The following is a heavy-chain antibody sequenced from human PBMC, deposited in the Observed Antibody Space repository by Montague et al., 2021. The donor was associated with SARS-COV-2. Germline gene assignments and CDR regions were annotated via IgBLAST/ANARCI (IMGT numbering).Heavy chain of an antibody. V-gene: IGHV6-1*01. J-gene: IGHJ4*02. D-gene: IGHD2-2*01. CDR1: GDSVSSTSAA. CDR3: ARAYCSSTSCYPIDY. Sequence: CAISGDSVSSTSAAWNWIRQSPSRGLEWLGRTYFTSKWSSECALSAKSRLIISPDTSKNQFSLRLVSVTPDDTAVYYCARAYCSSTSCYPIDYWSQGTLVTVSS. CDR2: TYFTSKWSS.